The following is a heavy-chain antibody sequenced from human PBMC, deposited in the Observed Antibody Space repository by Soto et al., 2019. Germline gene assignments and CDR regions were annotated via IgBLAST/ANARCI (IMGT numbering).Heavy chain of an antibody. CDR3: ARRSKKRAPYYYDSSGYPDAFDI. CDR1: GYRFTNYW. V-gene: IGHV5-51*01. Sequence: PGESLKISCKGSGYRFTNYWIGWVRQMPGKGLEWMGIIYPGDSDTRYSPSFQGQVTISADKSISTAYLQWSSLKASDTAMYYCARRSKKRAPYYYDSSGYPDAFDIWGQGTMVTVSS. J-gene: IGHJ3*02. CDR2: IYPGDSDT. D-gene: IGHD3-22*01.